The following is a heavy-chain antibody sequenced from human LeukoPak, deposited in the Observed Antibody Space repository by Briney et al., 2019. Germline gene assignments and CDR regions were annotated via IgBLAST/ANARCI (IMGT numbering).Heavy chain of an antibody. Sequence: ASVKVSCKASGYTFTSYGISWVRQAPGQGLEWMGWISAYNGNTNYAQKLQGRVTMTTDTSTSTAYMELRSLRSDDTAVYYCAKDPGGIAVAGLSAYYYYYYMDVWGKGTTVTVSS. CDR3: AKDPGGIAVAGLSAYYYYYYMDV. D-gene: IGHD6-19*01. V-gene: IGHV1-18*01. J-gene: IGHJ6*03. CDR1: GYTFTSYG. CDR2: ISAYNGNT.